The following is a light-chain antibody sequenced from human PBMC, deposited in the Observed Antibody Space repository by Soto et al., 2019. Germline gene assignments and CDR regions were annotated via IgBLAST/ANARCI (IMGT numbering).Light chain of an antibody. V-gene: IGKV1-6*01. J-gene: IGKJ3*01. CDR2: AAS. Sequence: AIQMTQSPSSLSASVGDRVTITCRASQGIRNDLDWFQQKPGKAPKLLIYAASNLQSGVPARFSGSGSGTDFTLTISSLQPEDFAHYYCQQYSGWPPAFGPGTKVAIK. CDR3: QQYSGWPPA. CDR1: QGIRND.